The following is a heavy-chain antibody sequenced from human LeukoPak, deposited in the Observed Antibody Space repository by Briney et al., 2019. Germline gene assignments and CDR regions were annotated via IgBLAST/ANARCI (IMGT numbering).Heavy chain of an antibody. CDR1: GFTVSSNY. Sequence: GGSLRLSCAASGFTVSSNYMSWVRQAPGKGLEWVSVIYSGGSTYYADSVEGRLTISRDNSNNKLYLQMNSLRAEDTAVYYCARGTVVTPSGAFDIWGQGTMVTVSS. CDR2: IYSGGST. V-gene: IGHV3-66*02. CDR3: ARGTVVTPSGAFDI. D-gene: IGHD4-23*01. J-gene: IGHJ3*02.